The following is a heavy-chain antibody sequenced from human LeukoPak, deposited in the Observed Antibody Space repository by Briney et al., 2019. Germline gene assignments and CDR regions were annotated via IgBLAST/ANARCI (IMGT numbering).Heavy chain of an antibody. CDR3: ARQLPILSYFTIFGLDY. V-gene: IGHV3-23*01. J-gene: IGHJ4*02. CDR1: GFTFSSSS. D-gene: IGHD3/OR15-3a*01. Sequence: GGSLRLSCAASGFTFSSSSMSWVRQAPGKGLEWVSVISGSGGSTDYADSVKGRFTISRDNSKNTLYLQINSLRAEDTAVYYCARQLPILSYFTIFGLDYWGQGTLVTVSS. CDR2: ISGSGGST.